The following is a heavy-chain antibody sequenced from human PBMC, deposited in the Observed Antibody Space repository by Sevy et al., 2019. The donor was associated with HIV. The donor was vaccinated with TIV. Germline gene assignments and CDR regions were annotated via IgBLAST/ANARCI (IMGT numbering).Heavy chain of an antibody. CDR1: GFTFGDYA. CDR2: IRSKAYGGTT. J-gene: IGHJ6*02. V-gene: IGHV3-49*03. Sequence: GGSLRLSCTASGFTFGDYAMSWFRHAPGKGLEWVGFIRSKAYGGTTEYAASVKGRFTISRDDSKSIAYLQMNSLKTEDTAVYYCTREPKYYDFWSGYYKGGYYGIDVWGQGTTVTVSS. D-gene: IGHD3-3*01. CDR3: TREPKYYDFWSGYYKGGYYGIDV.